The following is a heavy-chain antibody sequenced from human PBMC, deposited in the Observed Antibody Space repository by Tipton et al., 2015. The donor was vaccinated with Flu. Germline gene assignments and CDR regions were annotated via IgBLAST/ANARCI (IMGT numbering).Heavy chain of an antibody. CDR3: ARHSGSRSYPLDY. Sequence: TLSLTCTVSGGSISSGSYYWSWIRQPPGKGLEWIGYTTYSGTTSYNPSLQSRVSISIDTSKNQFSLKLSSVTAADTAVYYCARHSGSRSYPLDYWGQGTLVTVSS. V-gene: IGHV4-61*01. CDR1: GGSISSGSYY. CDR2: TTYSGTT. D-gene: IGHD3-10*01. J-gene: IGHJ4*02.